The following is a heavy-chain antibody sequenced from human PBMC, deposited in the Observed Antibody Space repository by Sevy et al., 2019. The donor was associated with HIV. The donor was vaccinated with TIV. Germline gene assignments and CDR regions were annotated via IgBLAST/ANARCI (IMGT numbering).Heavy chain of an antibody. CDR1: GGSISSYY. V-gene: IGHV4-59*01. CDR3: ARAGGSTDWGIDV. J-gene: IGHJ6*02. Sequence: SETLSLTCTVSGGSISSYYWKWIRQPPGKGLEWIGYMDYSGSSSYYPSLKGRVSISLDTSKNQFSLKLTSVTAADTAVYYCARAGGSTDWGIDVWGQGTTVTVSS. D-gene: IGHD2-2*01. CDR2: MDYSGSS.